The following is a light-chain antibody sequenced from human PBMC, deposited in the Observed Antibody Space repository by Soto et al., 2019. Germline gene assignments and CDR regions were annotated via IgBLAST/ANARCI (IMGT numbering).Light chain of an antibody. J-gene: IGKJ5*01. CDR3: QQYDSYPIT. CDR1: QGIRNL. Sequence: DIQMTQSPSSLSASVGERVTITCRASQGIRNLLVWYQQKPEKAPKSLIYGTSNLESGVPSRFSGSGSGTDYTLTISSLQPEDFATYYCQQYDSYPITSGQGTRLEIK. V-gene: IGKV1D-16*01. CDR2: GTS.